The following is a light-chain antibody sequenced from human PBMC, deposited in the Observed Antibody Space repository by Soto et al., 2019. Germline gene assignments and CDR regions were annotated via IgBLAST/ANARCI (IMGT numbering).Light chain of an antibody. Sequence: DIQMTQSPSSLSASVGDRVTITCQASQDIRKYLSCYQQKPGRAPMLLIYGASNLETVVPARFTGSGVGTDFTFTISSLQPDDIATYYCQHYDHLPPFTFGPGTKVAIK. V-gene: IGKV1-33*01. CDR1: QDIRKY. CDR3: QHYDHLPPFT. J-gene: IGKJ3*01. CDR2: GAS.